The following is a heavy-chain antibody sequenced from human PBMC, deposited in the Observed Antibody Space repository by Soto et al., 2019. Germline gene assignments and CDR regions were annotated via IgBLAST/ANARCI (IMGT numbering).Heavy chain of an antibody. CDR3: ATEDPYSSSSYYYYGMDV. CDR2: IIPIFGTA. D-gene: IGHD6-6*01. CDR1: GGTFSSYA. V-gene: IGHV1-69*01. J-gene: IGHJ6*02. Sequence: QVQLVQSGAEVKKPGSSVKVSCKASGGTFSSYAISWVRQAPGQGLEWMRGIIPIFGTANYAQKFQGRVTITADESTSTAYMELSSLRSEDTAVYYCATEDPYSSSSYYYYGMDVWGQGTTVTVSS.